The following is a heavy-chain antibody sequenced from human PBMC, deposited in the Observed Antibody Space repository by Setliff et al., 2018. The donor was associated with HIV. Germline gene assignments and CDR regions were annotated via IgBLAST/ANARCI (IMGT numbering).Heavy chain of an antibody. D-gene: IGHD3-10*01. V-gene: IGHV4-39*07. Sequence: SETLSLTCAVSGGPISNSAYYWGWIRQPPGKGLEWVGSIYHDGSTYYNPSLRSRVTISVDTSKNQFSLKLSSVTAADTAVYYCARYYGSGTYHRWFDPWGQGTPVTVSS. CDR1: GGPISNSAYY. J-gene: IGHJ5*02. CDR3: ARYYGSGTYHRWFDP. CDR2: IYHDGST.